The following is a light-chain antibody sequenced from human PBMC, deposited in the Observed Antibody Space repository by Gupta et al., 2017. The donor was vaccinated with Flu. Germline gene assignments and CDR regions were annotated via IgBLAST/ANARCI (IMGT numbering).Light chain of an antibody. CDR3: SSYAGSSTKV. Sequence: QSALTQPRSVSGSPGQSVTISCTGTSSDVGGYNYVSWYQQQPGNAPNLIIYDVSKRPSGVPDRSAAYNAATTALLTTSGLQAEEEAYYYCSSYAGSSTKVFGTGTKLTVL. CDR1: SSDVGGYNY. J-gene: IGLJ1*01. V-gene: IGLV2-11*01. CDR2: DVS.